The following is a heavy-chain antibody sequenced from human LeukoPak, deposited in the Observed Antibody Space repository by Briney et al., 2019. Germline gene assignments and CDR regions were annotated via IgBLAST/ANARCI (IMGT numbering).Heavy chain of an antibody. Sequence: EPGGSLRLSCAASGFTFSSYEMNWVRQAPGKGLEWVSYISSSGNTIYYADSVKGRFTISRDNAKNTLYLQMNSLRAEDTAVYYCAREGVAVAGSTGDYWGQGTLVTVYS. CDR1: GFTFSSYE. CDR3: AREGVAVAGSTGDY. CDR2: ISSSGNTI. D-gene: IGHD6-19*01. V-gene: IGHV3-48*03. J-gene: IGHJ4*02.